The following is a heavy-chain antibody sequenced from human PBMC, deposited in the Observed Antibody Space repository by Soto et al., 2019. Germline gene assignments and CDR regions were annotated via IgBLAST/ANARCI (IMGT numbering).Heavy chain of an antibody. CDR2: ISGSGGST. CDR3: ATSGGYSSGWDTGYYYYGMDV. D-gene: IGHD6-19*01. Sequence: PGGSLRLSCAASGFTFSSYAMSWVRQAPGKGLEWVSAISGSGGSTYYADSVKGRFTISRDNSKNTLYLQMNSLRAEDTAVYYCATSGGYSSGWDTGYYYYGMDVWGQGTTVTVSS. V-gene: IGHV3-23*01. CDR1: GFTFSSYA. J-gene: IGHJ6*02.